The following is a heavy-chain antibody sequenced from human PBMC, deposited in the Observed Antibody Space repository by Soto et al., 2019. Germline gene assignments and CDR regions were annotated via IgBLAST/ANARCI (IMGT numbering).Heavy chain of an antibody. Sequence: PGGSLRLSCAASGFTFSGYSMNWVRQAPGKGLEWVSYISSSSTIYYADSVKGRFTISRDNAKNSLYLQMNSLRAEDTAVYFCARDSGYSYGPLDYWGQGTLVTVSS. CDR1: GFTFSGYS. J-gene: IGHJ4*02. CDR2: ISSSSTI. V-gene: IGHV3-48*01. D-gene: IGHD5-18*01. CDR3: ARDSGYSYGPLDY.